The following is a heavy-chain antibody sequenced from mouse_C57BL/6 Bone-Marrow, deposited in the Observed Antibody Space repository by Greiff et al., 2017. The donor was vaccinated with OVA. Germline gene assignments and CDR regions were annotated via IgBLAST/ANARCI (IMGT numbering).Heavy chain of an antibody. J-gene: IGHJ4*01. D-gene: IGHD1-1*01. Sequence: QVQLQQPGAELVRPGTSVKLSCKASGYTFTSYWMHWVKQRPGQGLEWIGVIDPSDSYTNYNQKFKGKATLTVDTSSSTAYMQLSSLTSEDSAVYYCARVGYYGSSLYAMDYWGQGTSVTVSS. V-gene: IGHV1-59*01. CDR1: GYTFTSYW. CDR2: IDPSDSYT. CDR3: ARVGYYGSSLYAMDY.